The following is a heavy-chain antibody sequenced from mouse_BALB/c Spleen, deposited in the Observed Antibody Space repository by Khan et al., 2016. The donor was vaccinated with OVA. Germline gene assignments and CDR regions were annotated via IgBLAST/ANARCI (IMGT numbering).Heavy chain of an antibody. CDR2: IDPANGNS. Sequence: VQLQQPGAELVKPGASVKLSCTASGFNFKDTYMHWVKQRPEQGLEWIGGIDPANGNSKYDPKFQGKATITADKSSNTAYLQLSSLTSEDTDVYSCASVKIHYYGSYAMDYWGQGTSVTVSS. CDR1: GFNFKDTY. CDR3: ASVKIHYYGSYAMDY. V-gene: IGHV14-3*02. D-gene: IGHD1-2*01. J-gene: IGHJ4*01.